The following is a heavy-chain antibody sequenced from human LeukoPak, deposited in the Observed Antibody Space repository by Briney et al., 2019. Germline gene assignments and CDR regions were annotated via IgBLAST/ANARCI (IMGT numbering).Heavy chain of an antibody. CDR3: ARGYSYGHGGYFDY. D-gene: IGHD5-18*01. CDR2: ISSDGSST. J-gene: IGHJ4*02. Sequence: GGSLRLSCAASGFIFSSYWVHWVRQAPGKGLLRVSRISSDGSSTTYAESVNGRFTISRDNAKNTLYLQMNSLRAEDTAVYYCARGYSYGHGGYFDYWGQGTLVTVSS. V-gene: IGHV3-74*01. CDR1: GFIFSSYW.